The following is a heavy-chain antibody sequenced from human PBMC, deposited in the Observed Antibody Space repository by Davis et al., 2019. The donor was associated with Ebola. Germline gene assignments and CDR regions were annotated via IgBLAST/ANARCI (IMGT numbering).Heavy chain of an antibody. D-gene: IGHD5-12*01. Sequence: SVTVSLMASVYTFTRSGISWVRQPPGQGLEWMGWISAYNGNTNYAQNLQGRVTMTTDTSTSTAYMELRSLRSDDTAVYYCARVGGYDNFDYWGQGTLVTVSS. CDR2: ISAYNGNT. J-gene: IGHJ4*02. V-gene: IGHV1-18*01. CDR1: VYTFTRSG. CDR3: ARVGGYDNFDY.